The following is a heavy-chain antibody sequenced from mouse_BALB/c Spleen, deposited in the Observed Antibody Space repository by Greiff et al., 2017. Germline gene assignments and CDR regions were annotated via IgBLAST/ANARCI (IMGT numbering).Heavy chain of an antibody. CDR3: ARVVLRLQGYAMDY. CDR1: GFSLTSYG. V-gene: IGHV2-9*02. CDR2: IWAGGST. D-gene: IGHD1-2*01. Sequence: VQLKESGPGLVAPSQSLSITCTVSGFSLTSYGVHWVRQPPGKGLEWLGVIWAGGSTNYNSALMSRLSISKDNSKSQVFLKMNSLQTDDTAMYYCARVVLRLQGYAMDYWGQGTSVTVSS. J-gene: IGHJ4*01.